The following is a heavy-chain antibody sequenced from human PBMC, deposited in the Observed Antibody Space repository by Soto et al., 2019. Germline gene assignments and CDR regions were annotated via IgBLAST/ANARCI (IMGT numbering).Heavy chain of an antibody. CDR2: IKQDGTAK. CDR3: ASVAI. V-gene: IGHV3-7*01. J-gene: IGHJ4*01. D-gene: IGHD5-12*01. Sequence: EVQLVESGGGLVQPGGSLRLSCAASGFTFSNYWMSWVRQAPGKGLEWVANIKQDGTAKNYVDSVRGRFTISRDNANNSLDLQMNSLTAEDTAVYYCASVAIWGHGTLVTGSS. CDR1: GFTFSNYW.